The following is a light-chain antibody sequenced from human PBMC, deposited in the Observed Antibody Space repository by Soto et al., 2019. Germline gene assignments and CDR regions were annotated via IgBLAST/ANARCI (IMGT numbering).Light chain of an antibody. Sequence: DIQMTQSPSSLSSSVGDRVTITCRASQDISSSLAWYQQKPGEVPKLLIYAASTLQAGLPSRFSGSGAGTVFTIISSRLQHEYVATYYWQQYDSAPFTFGPGTRVNIK. CDR1: QDISSS. CDR3: QQYDSAPFT. CDR2: AAS. J-gene: IGKJ3*01. V-gene: IGKV1-27*01.